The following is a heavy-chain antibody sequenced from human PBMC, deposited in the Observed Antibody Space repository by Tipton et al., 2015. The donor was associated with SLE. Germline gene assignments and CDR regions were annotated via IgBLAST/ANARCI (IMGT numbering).Heavy chain of an antibody. CDR2: IYSGGST. D-gene: IGHD6-13*01. Sequence: GSLRLSCAASGFTVSSNYMSWVRQAPGKGLEWVSVIYSGGSTYYADSVKGRFTISRDNSKNTLYLQMNSLRAEDTAVYFCAKADLASSWYSLFDYWGQGTLVTVSS. CDR1: GFTVSSNY. V-gene: IGHV3-53*01. CDR3: AKADLASSWYSLFDY. J-gene: IGHJ4*02.